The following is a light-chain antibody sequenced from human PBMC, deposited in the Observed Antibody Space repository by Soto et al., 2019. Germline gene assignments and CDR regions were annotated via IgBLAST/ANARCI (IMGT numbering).Light chain of an antibody. J-gene: IGKJ1*01. CDR1: QSVSGY. CDR2: ADS. Sequence: LSQSPATLSLYPGETATLSCRASQSVSGYIGWYQQKPGQAPRLLIYADSNRATGIPDRFSGSGSGTDFTLTISRLEPEDFAVYYCQQYGSSPRWTFGQGTKVDVK. CDR3: QQYGSSPRWT. V-gene: IGKV3-20*01.